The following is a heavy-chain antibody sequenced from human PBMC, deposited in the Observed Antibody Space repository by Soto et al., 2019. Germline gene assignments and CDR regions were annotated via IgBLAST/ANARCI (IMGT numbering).Heavy chain of an antibody. Sequence: CLTCTVSGDSINSGGYYWSWIRQHPGKGLEWIGYIYYSGSTYYNPSLKSRVTISLDTSKKQFSLKLSSVTAADTAVYYCARDSSVTMVRDYYHYGMDVWGQGTTVTVSS. D-gene: IGHD3-10*01. CDR3: ARDSSVTMVRDYYHYGMDV. J-gene: IGHJ6*02. CDR1: GDSINSGGYY. V-gene: IGHV4-31*03. CDR2: IYYSGST.